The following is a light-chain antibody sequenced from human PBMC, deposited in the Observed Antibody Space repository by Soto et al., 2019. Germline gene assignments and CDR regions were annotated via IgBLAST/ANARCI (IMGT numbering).Light chain of an antibody. V-gene: IGKV3-11*01. J-gene: IGKJ3*01. CDR3: QQRSSWPFT. CDR1: QSIGNY. Sequence: EVVLTQSPATLSLSPGEGATLSCRASQSIGNYLAGYQQKPGQAPRLLIYATSNRATGIPARFSGSGSGTDFTLTISSLEPEDFAVYYCQQRSSWPFTFGPGTKVDIK. CDR2: ATS.